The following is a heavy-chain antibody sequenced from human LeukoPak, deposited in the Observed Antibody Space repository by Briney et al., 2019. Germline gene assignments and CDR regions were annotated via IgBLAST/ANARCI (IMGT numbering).Heavy chain of an antibody. Sequence: SGPTLVKPTQTLTLPCTFSGFSLNTNAVVVGWVRQPPGQALEWLTFIYGNDDKRYSPSLESRLTITKDTSKNQVVLTMTDMDYVDTATYYCVHRTSVTSVDHWGQGTLVTVSS. D-gene: IGHD4-17*01. CDR2: IYGNDDK. CDR1: GFSLNTNAVV. J-gene: IGHJ4*02. CDR3: VHRTSVTSVDH. V-gene: IGHV2-5*01.